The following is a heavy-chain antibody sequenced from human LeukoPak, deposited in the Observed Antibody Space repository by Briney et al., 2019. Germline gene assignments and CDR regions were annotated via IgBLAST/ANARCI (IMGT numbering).Heavy chain of an antibody. J-gene: IGHJ3*02. CDR3: ARGPRITIFGVVMANDAFDI. V-gene: IGHV1-46*01. Sequence: GASVKVSCKASGYTFTNYYMHWVRQAPGQGLEWMGIINPSGGSTSYAQKFQGRVTMTRDTSTSTVYMELSRLRFDDTVVYYCARGPRITIFGVVMANDAFDIWGQGTMVTVSS. CDR2: INPSGGST. D-gene: IGHD3-3*01. CDR1: GYTFTNYY.